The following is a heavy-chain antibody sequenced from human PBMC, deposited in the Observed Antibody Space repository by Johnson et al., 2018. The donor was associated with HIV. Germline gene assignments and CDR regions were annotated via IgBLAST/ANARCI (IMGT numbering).Heavy chain of an antibody. D-gene: IGHD6-13*01. CDR2: IKSKTDGGTP. Sequence: VQLVESGGGLVKPGGSLRLSCAASGFTFSNAWMSWVRQAPGKGLEWVGRIKSKTDGGTPDYAAPVEGRFTISRADSKNTLYLQMHSLKTEDSAVYYCTTDWYSSSWYGALDAFDIWGQGTMVTVSS. CDR3: TTDWYSSSWYGALDAFDI. CDR1: GFTFSNAW. V-gene: IGHV3-15*01. J-gene: IGHJ3*02.